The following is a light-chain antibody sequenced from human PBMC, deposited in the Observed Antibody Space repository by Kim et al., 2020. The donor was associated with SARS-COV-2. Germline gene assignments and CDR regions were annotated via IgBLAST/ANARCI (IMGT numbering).Light chain of an antibody. CDR3: QTWGTGSWV. J-gene: IGLJ3*02. V-gene: IGLV4-69*01. CDR1: IGHSRES. Sequence: ASVKLNSTLRIGHSRESIAGHHQQPEKGPRYLMKLNSDGSHSRGDGIPDRFSGCSSGAERYLTISSLQSEDEADYYCQTWGTGSWVFGGGTQLTVL. CDR2: LNSDGSH.